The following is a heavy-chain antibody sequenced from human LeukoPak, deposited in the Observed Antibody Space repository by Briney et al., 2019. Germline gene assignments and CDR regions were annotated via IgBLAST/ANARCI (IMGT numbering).Heavy chain of an antibody. CDR3: TRLLTGYYYFDY. CDR1: GFTFGDYA. D-gene: IGHD3-9*01. J-gene: IGHJ4*02. Sequence: GRSLRLSCTASGFTFGDYAISWFRQAPGKGLDSLGFIRSKAYGGTTEYAASVKGRFTISGDDSKSIAYLQMNSLKTEDSAVYYCTRLLTGYYYFDYWGQGTLVTVSS. V-gene: IGHV3-49*03. CDR2: IRSKAYGGTT.